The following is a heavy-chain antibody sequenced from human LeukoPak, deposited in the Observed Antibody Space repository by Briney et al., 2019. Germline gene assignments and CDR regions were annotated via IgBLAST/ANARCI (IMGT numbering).Heavy chain of an antibody. CDR3: ATETNGRHYDY. D-gene: IGHD1-14*01. Sequence: PGGSLRLSCTASGLTFSSFAMNWVRQAPGKGLEWVASIGPTGSDRYHADSIKGRFTISRDNANNFLYLQMNSLRAEDTAVYYCATETNGRHYDYWGQGTLLTVSS. V-gene: IGHV3-21*06. CDR2: IGPTGSDR. J-gene: IGHJ4*02. CDR1: GLTFSSFA.